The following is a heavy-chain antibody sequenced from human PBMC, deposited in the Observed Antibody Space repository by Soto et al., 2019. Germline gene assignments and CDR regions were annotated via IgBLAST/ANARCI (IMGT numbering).Heavy chain of an antibody. Sequence: QVQLHQWGAGLLKPSETLSLTCGVYGRSFSGYSWSWIRQPPGKGLDWIGEIDHSGTTNYNPSLKSRVTISVDTSKKQFSLRLTSVSAADTAVYYCARGRRGNYFYYGMDVWGQGTTVTVSS. D-gene: IGHD3-16*01. CDR1: GRSFSGYS. CDR2: IDHSGTT. V-gene: IGHV4-34*01. CDR3: ARGRRGNYFYYGMDV. J-gene: IGHJ6*02.